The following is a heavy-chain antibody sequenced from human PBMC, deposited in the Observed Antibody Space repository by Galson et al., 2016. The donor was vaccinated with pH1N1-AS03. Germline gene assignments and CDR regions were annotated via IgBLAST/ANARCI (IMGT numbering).Heavy chain of an antibody. V-gene: IGHV3-7*03. CDR3: TRGGYSSTWYWVY. CDR2: INQDGSAV. CDR1: GFSFSSYW. D-gene: IGHD6-13*01. Sequence: SLRLSCAASGFSFSSYWMTWVRLTPGKGLEWVANINQDGSAVHYVDSVKGRFTISRDNAKNSLSLQMNSLRDEDTAVYYCTRGGYSSTWYWVYWGQGTLVPVSS. J-gene: IGHJ4*02.